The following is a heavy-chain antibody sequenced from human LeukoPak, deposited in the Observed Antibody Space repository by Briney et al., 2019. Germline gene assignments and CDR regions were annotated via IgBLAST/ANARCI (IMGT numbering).Heavy chain of an antibody. CDR2: IYYSGST. D-gene: IGHD3-3*01. Sequence: SETLSLTCTVAGGSISSYYWSWIRQPPGKGLEWIGYIYYSGSTNYNPSLKSRVTISVATSKNQFSLKLSSVTAADTAVYYCARQTNTIFGVAPLDYWGQGTLVTVSS. V-gene: IGHV4-59*01. CDR1: GGSISSYY. CDR3: ARQTNTIFGVAPLDY. J-gene: IGHJ4*02.